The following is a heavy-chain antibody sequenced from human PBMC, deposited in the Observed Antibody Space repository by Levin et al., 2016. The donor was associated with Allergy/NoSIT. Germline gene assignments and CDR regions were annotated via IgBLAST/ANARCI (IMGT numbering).Heavy chain of an antibody. Sequence: WIRQPPGKGLEWIGSIYYSGSTYYNPSLKSRVTISVDTSKNQFSLKLSSVTAADTAVYYCLYGSGGYWGQGTLVTVSS. V-gene: IGHV4-39*01. D-gene: IGHD3-10*01. J-gene: IGHJ4*02. CDR3: LYGSGGY. CDR2: IYYSGST.